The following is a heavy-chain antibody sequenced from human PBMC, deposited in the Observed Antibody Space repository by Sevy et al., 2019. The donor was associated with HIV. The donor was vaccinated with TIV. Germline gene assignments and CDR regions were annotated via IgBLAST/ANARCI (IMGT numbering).Heavy chain of an antibody. CDR2: IRSKAYGGTT. CDR1: GFTFGDYA. CDR3: TRAVGAYYYDSSGYPY. J-gene: IGHJ4*02. D-gene: IGHD3-22*01. V-gene: IGHV3-49*03. Sequence: GGSLRLSCTASGFTFGDYAMSWFRQAPGKGLEWVGFIRSKAYGGTTEYAASVKGRFTISRDDSKSIANLQMNSLKTEDTAVYYCTRAVGAYYYDSSGYPYWGQGTLVTVSS.